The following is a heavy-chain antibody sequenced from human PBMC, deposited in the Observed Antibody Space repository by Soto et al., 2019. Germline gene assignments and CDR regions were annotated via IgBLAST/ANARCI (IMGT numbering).Heavy chain of an antibody. D-gene: IGHD1-1*01. J-gene: IGHJ6*03. V-gene: IGHV4-59*08. CDR1: GGSISSYY. CDR3: ASWTLDYMDV. CDR2: IYYSGST. Sequence: SETLSLTCTVSGGSISSYYWSWIRQPPGKGLEWIGYIYYSGSTNYNPSLKSRVTISVDTSKNQFSLKLSSVTAADTAVYYCASWTLDYMDVWGKGTTVTVSS.